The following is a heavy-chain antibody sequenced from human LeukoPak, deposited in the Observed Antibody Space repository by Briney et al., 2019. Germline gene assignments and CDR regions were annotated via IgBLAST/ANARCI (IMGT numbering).Heavy chain of an antibody. Sequence: GASVKVSCKASGYTFTSYDINWVRQATGQGLEWMGWMNPNSGNTGYAQKFQGRVTITRNTSISTAYMELSSLRSEDTAVYYCARDSSGYYYDDAFDIWGQGTLVTVSS. J-gene: IGHJ3*02. D-gene: IGHD3-22*01. CDR3: ARDSSGYYYDDAFDI. CDR1: GYTFTSYD. V-gene: IGHV1-8*03. CDR2: MNPNSGNT.